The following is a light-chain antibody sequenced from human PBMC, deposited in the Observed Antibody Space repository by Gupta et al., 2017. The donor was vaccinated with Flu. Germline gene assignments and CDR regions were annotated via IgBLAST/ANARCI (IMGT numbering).Light chain of an antibody. CDR3: SSYAGSNTWV. CDR1: SGDVGAYIY. CDR2: DVD. J-gene: IGLJ3*02. V-gene: IGLV2-11*01. Sequence: QSALTQPRSVSGSPGQSVTIPCTGTSGDVGAYIYVSWDQQPTGKAPKLILYDVDKRPAGVPGRFSASKSGKTASLTISGPQEEEEADYHCSSYAGSNTWVFGGGTKLTVL.